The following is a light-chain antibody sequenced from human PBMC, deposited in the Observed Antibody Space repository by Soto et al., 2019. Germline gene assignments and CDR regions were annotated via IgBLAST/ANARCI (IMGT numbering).Light chain of an antibody. CDR2: DAS. CDR1: QSVSTY. J-gene: IGKJ5*01. V-gene: IGKV3-11*01. Sequence: ETVLTQSPATLSLSPGGSATLSCRASQSVSTYLAWYQQKPGQAPRLLIYDASNRVTGIPARFRGSGSGTDFTLTISSLEPDDFAVYYCQQRSNWQITFGQGTRLEIK. CDR3: QQRSNWQIT.